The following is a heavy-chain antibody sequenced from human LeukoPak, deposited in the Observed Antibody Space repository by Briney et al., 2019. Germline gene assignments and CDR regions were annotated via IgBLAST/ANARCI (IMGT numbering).Heavy chain of an antibody. J-gene: IGHJ3*02. CDR1: GFTFSSYS. CDR2: ISSNGDST. V-gene: IGHV3-64*01. D-gene: IGHD1-14*01. Sequence: PGGSLRLSCAASGFTFSSYSMRWVRQAPGKGLEYVSAISSNGDSTYYANSVKGRFTISRDNSKNTLYLQMGSLRAEDMAVYYCARVKVSGAFDIWGQGTMVTVSS. CDR3: ARVKVSGAFDI.